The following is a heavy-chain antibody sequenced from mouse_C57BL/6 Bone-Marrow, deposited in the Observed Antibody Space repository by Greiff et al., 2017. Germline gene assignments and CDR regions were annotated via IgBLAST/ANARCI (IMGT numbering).Heavy chain of an antibody. V-gene: IGHV5-12*01. CDR3: ARHGGFPFAY. J-gene: IGHJ3*01. CDR2: ISNGGGST. Sequence: DVMLVESGGGLVQPGGSLKLSCAASGFTFSDYYMYWVRQTPEKRLEWVAYISNGGGSTYYPDTVKGRFTISRDNAKNTLYLQMSRLKSEDTAMYYCARHGGFPFAYWGQGTLVTVSA. CDR1: GFTFSDYY.